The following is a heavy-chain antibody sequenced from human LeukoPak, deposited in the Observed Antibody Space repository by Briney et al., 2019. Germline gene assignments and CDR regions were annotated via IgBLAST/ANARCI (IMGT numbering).Heavy chain of an antibody. CDR2: ISSSGSTI. Sequence: PGGSLRLSCAASGFTFSSYWMHWVRQAPGKGLEWVSYISSSGSTIYYADSVKGRFTISRDNAKNSLYLQMNSLRAEDTAVYYCARADYSSSWRLYYYYYMDVWGKGTTVTISS. V-gene: IGHV3-48*04. J-gene: IGHJ6*03. CDR1: GFTFSSYW. CDR3: ARADYSSSWRLYYYYYMDV. D-gene: IGHD6-13*01.